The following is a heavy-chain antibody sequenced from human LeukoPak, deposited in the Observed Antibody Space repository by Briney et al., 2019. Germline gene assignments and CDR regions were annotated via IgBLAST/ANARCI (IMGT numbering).Heavy chain of an antibody. Sequence: QPGGSLRLSCVASGFTVSGVYMSWVRQAPGQGLDWVSVIYSDDSTYYADSVKGRFTISRDNSKNTLNLQMNSLRAEDTAVYYCARTGTDRDFDYWGQGTLVTVSS. CDR2: IYSDDST. CDR1: GFTVSGVY. CDR3: ARTGTDRDFDY. J-gene: IGHJ4*02. D-gene: IGHD1-1*01. V-gene: IGHV3-53*01.